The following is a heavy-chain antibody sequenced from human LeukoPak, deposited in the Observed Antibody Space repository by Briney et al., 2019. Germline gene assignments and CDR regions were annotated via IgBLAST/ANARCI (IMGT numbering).Heavy chain of an antibody. J-gene: IGHJ4*02. CDR3: ARVSGDGYNLYFDY. CDR2: IYYSGST. D-gene: IGHD5-24*01. V-gene: IGHV4-39*07. CDR1: GGSISSSSYY. Sequence: SETLSLTCTVSGGSISSSSYYLGWIRQPPGKGLEWIGSIYYSGSTYYNPSLKSRVTISVDTSKNQFSLKLSSVTAADTAVYYCARVSGDGYNLYFDYWGQGTLVTVSS.